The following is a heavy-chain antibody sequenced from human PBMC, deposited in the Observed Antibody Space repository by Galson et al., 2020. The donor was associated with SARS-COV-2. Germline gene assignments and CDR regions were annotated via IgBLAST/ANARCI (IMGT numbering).Heavy chain of an antibody. D-gene: IGHD6-19*01. CDR2: IFYDGSNK. Sequence: GESLKISCAASGFTFENHAMHWVRQAPGKGLEWVAQIFYDGSNKYYLDSVKGRFTISRDNSENTVSLQMDNLRAEDTAVYFCARDGQLSRGWAFGDLGQGTLVTGS. CDR1: GFTFENHA. V-gene: IGHV3-33*01. J-gene: IGHJ4*03. CDR3: ARDGQLSRGWAFGD.